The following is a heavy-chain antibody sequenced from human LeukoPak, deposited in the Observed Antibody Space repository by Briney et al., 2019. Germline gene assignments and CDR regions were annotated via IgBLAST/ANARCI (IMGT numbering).Heavy chain of an antibody. CDR1: GFTFSEYA. CDR3: AKEDYDILTGYEGFDY. Sequence: GGSLRLSCAASGFTFSEYAMSWVRQAPGKGLEWVSAISGGGDSTYYADSVKGRFTISRDNSKNTLYLQMNSLRAEDTAVYYCAKEDYDILTGYEGFDYWGQGTLVTVSS. J-gene: IGHJ4*02. CDR2: ISGGGDST. D-gene: IGHD3-9*01. V-gene: IGHV3-23*01.